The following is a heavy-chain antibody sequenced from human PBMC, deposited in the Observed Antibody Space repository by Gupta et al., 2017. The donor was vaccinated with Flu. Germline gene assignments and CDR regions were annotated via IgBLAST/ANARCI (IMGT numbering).Heavy chain of an antibody. V-gene: IGHV3-21*01. CDR1: GFTFSSYG. D-gene: IGHD2-15*01. CDR2: ISSSSSYI. Sequence: EVQLVESGGGLVKPGGSLRLSCAASGFTFSSYGMNWVRQAPGKGLGWVSSISSSSSYIYYADSVRGRFTISRDNAENSLYLQMNSLRAEDTAVYYCTRAWDCSGGSCYSDYWGQGALVTVSS. J-gene: IGHJ4*02. CDR3: TRAWDCSGGSCYSDY.